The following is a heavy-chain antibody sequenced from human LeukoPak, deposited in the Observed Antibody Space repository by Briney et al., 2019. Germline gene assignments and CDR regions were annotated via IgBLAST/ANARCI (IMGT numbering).Heavy chain of an antibody. D-gene: IGHD3-10*01. CDR3: ARQDGGAQFYFDY. V-gene: IGHV5-51*01. CDR2: IHPGDSDI. J-gene: IGHJ4*02. CDR1: GYSFPSYW. Sequence: GESLKISCKGSGYSFPSYWIAWVRQMPGKGLKWMGIIHPGDSDIRYSPSFQGQVAISADKSINTAYLQWSSLKASDTAVYYCARQDGGAQFYFDYWGQGNLVTVSS.